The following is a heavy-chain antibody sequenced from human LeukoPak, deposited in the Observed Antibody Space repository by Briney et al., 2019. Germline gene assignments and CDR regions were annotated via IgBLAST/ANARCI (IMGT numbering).Heavy chain of an antibody. Sequence: SETLSLTCTVSGGSISSGSYYWSWIRQPAGKGLEWIGRIYTSGSTNYNPSLKSRVTISVDTSKNQFSLKLSSVTAADTAVYYCARVGDFWRGCYFDYWGQGSLVTVSS. D-gene: IGHD3-3*01. CDR1: GGSISSGSYY. CDR3: ARVGDFWRGCYFDY. V-gene: IGHV4-61*02. J-gene: IGHJ4*02. CDR2: IYTSGST.